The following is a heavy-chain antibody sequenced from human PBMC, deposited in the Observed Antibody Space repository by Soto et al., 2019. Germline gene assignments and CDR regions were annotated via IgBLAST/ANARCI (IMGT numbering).Heavy chain of an antibody. CDR2: INYSET. CDR1: GVSITSRIYY. D-gene: IGHD2-8*02. J-gene: IGHJ4*02. V-gene: IGHV4-39*01. CDR3: ARHFCTGGACYFDY. Sequence: QLQLQESGPGLMKPSETLSLTCTVSGVSITSRIYYWGWIRQPPGKGLEWIGTINYSETYYNPSLKSRLTTSIDTSRNQFSLRLSSVTAADTAVYYCARHFCTGGACYFDYWGQGTMLTVSS.